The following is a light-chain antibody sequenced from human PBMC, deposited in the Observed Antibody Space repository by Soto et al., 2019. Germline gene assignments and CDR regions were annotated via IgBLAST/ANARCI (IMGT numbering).Light chain of an antibody. Sequence: QSALTQPASVSGSPGQSITISCTGTSSDIGGYNYVSWYQHHPRNAPKLIIFDVSDRPSGVSNRFSGSKSGNTASLTISGLQAEDEADYYCASYTTSSAYAFGTGTKVTVL. J-gene: IGLJ1*01. V-gene: IGLV2-14*03. CDR2: DVS. CDR3: ASYTTSSAYA. CDR1: SSDIGGYNY.